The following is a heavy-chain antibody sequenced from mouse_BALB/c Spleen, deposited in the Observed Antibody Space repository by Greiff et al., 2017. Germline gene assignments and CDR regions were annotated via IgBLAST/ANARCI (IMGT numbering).Heavy chain of an antibody. Sequence: QVQLQQSGPELVKPGASVKISCKASGYAFSSSWMNWVKQRPGQGLEWIGRIYPGDGDTNYNGKFKGKATLTADKSSSTAYMQLSSLTSVDSAVYFCARGYGNYRDAMDYWGQGTSVTVSS. V-gene: IGHV1-82*01. D-gene: IGHD2-10*02. CDR2: IYPGDGDT. CDR1: GYAFSSSW. CDR3: ARGYGNYRDAMDY. J-gene: IGHJ4*01.